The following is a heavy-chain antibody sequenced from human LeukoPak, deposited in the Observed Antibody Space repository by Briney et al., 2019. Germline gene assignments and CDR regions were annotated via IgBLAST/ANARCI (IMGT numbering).Heavy chain of an antibody. CDR2: ISYSGST. CDR1: GGSISSSSYY. J-gene: IGHJ4*02. Sequence: SETLSLTCTVSGGSISSSSYYWGWIRQPPGKGLEWSGSISYSGSTYYHPSLKSRVTISVDTSKNQFSLKLSSVTAADTAVYYCARSSDSGSGSYYTPFDYWGQGTLVTVSS. CDR3: ARSSDSGSGSYYTPFDY. D-gene: IGHD3-10*01. V-gene: IGHV4-39*01.